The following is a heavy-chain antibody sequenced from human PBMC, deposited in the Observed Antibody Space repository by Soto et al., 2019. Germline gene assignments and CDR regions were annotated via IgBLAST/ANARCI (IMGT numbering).Heavy chain of an antibody. V-gene: IGHV1-18*01. J-gene: IGHJ4*01. D-gene: IGHD4-17*01. CDR3: ASTGPPDDY. CDR1: GYTFSSYA. CDR2: IITYNGNT. Sequence: QVQLVQSGAEVKKPGASVKVSCKASGYTFSSYAISWVRQAPGQGLEWMGWIITYNGNTNYAQKRQGRVTRATDTSTSTAYVDLRSLRSNATARYYCASTGPPDDYWGHGTLVTVYS.